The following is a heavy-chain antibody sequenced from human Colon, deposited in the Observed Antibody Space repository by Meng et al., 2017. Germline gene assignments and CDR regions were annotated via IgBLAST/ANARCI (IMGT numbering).Heavy chain of an antibody. CDR1: GDAIRSSNW. V-gene: IGHV4-4*02. CDR3: ARVNGDFDEAWFDP. Sequence: QAGRQEAGPRLVKPSGSLALTGAGAGDAIRSSNWWSWVRQSPGRGLEWIGEIYHSGSTNYNPSLKNRVTISLDTSNNQFSLKLTSMTAADAAIYYCARVNGDFDEAWFDPWGQGTLVTVSS. J-gene: IGHJ5*02. D-gene: IGHD2-21*02. CDR2: IYHSGST.